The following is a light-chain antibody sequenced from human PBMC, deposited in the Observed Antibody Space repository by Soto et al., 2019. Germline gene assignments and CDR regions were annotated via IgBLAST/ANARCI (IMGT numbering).Light chain of an antibody. J-gene: IGKJ5*01. CDR1: QSIGIS. CDR2: DAS. V-gene: IGKV3-11*01. CDR3: QQRGSWPRT. Sequence: EIVLTQSPATLSLSPGERATLSCTASQSIGISLAWYQQKSGQAPRLLIYDASRGATGIPARFSGSGSGTDFTLTISSLEPDDFAAYYCQQRGSWPRTFGQGTRLEIK.